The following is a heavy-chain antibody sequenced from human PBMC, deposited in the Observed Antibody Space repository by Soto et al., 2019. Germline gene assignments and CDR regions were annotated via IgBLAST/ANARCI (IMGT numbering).Heavy chain of an antibody. J-gene: IGHJ6*03. V-gene: IGHV3-23*01. Sequence: GGSLRLSGAASGFTFSSYAMSWFRQAPGRGLEWASSIRGRGGSTSYADSAKGWFTISRDNSKNTLYLQMNSLRAEDTAVYYCARARGLTADYFYYMDVWGKGTTVTVSS. CDR1: GFTFSSYA. D-gene: IGHD3-16*01. CDR3: ARARGLTADYFYYMDV. CDR2: IRGRGGST.